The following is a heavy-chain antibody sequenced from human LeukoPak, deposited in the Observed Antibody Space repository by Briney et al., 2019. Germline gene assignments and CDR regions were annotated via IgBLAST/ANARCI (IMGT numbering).Heavy chain of an antibody. CDR2: INTDGGSI. CDR1: GFTFSAYW. CDR3: VRLAVTDTNY. J-gene: IGHJ4*02. Sequence: GGSLRLTCAASGFTFSAYWMHWVRQAPGKGLVWVSRINTDGGSIRYADSVKGRFTISRDNAKSTVYLQMNGLGVEDTAMYYCVRLAVTDTNYWGQGSLVTVSS. D-gene: IGHD2-21*02. V-gene: IGHV3-74*01.